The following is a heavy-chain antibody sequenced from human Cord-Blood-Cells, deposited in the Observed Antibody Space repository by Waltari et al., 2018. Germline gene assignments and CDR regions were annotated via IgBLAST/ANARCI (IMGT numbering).Heavy chain of an antibody. Sequence: QVQLQQWGAGLLKPSETLSLTCAVYGGSFSGSYWSWIRQPPGKGLEWIGEINHSGSTNYNPSLKSRVTISVDTSKNQFSLKLSSVTAADTAVYYCARRAYTWIQLSDAFDIWGQGTMVTVSS. CDR2: INHSGST. D-gene: IGHD5-18*01. CDR1: GGSFSGSY. J-gene: IGHJ3*02. V-gene: IGHV4-34*01. CDR3: ARRAYTWIQLSDAFDI.